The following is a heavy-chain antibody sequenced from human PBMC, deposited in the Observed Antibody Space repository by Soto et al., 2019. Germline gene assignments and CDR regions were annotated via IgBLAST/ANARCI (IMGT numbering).Heavy chain of an antibody. CDR3: ARNFDKAAAGTYYYYGMDV. V-gene: IGHV3-30-3*01. J-gene: IGHJ6*02. CDR1: GFTFSSYA. Sequence: LRLSCAASGFTFSSYAMHWVRQAPGKGLEWVAVISYDGSNKYYAGSVKGRFTISRDNSKNTLYLQMNSLRAEDTAVYYCARNFDKAAAGTYYYYGMDVWGQGTTVTVSS. D-gene: IGHD6-13*01. CDR2: ISYDGSNK.